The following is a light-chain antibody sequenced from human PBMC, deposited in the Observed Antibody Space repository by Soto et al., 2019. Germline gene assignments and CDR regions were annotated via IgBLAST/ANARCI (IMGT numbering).Light chain of an antibody. J-gene: IGKJ1*01. CDR2: AAS. V-gene: IGKV1-5*01. Sequence: DIQMTQSPSTLSASVGDRVTITCRASQSISSWLAWYQQKPGKAPKLLIYAASNLQSGVPSRFSGSGSGTDFTLTISSLQPEDFATYYCVQHYNYPPTFGQGTKVDIK. CDR3: VQHYNYPPT. CDR1: QSISSW.